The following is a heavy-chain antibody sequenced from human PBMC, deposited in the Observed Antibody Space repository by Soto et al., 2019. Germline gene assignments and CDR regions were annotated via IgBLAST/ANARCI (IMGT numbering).Heavy chain of an antibody. CDR3: SRWDGYGDY. Sequence: GSLRLSCAASGFTFSSYAMSWVRQAPGKGLEWVSAISGSGGSTYYADSVKGRFTISRDNSKNILYLQMDSLRVDDTAIYYCSRWDGYGDYWGQGTLVTVSS. CDR2: ISGSGGST. D-gene: IGHD3-16*01. V-gene: IGHV3-23*01. CDR1: GFTFSSYA. J-gene: IGHJ4*02.